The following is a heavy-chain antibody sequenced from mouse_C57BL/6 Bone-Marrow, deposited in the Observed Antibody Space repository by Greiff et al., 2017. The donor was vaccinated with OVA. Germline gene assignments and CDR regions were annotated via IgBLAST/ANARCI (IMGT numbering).Heavy chain of an antibody. CDR1: GYTFTSYG. Sequence: VQLQQSGAELARPGASVKLSCKASGYTFTSYGISWVKQRTGQGLEWIGEIYPRSGYTYYHEKFKGKATLTADKSYSTAYMELRSLTSKDNAVYICAREGTYYSNYWFAYWGQGTLVTVSA. V-gene: IGHV1-81*01. CDR2: IYPRSGYT. CDR3: AREGTYYSNYWFAY. J-gene: IGHJ3*01. D-gene: IGHD2-5*01.